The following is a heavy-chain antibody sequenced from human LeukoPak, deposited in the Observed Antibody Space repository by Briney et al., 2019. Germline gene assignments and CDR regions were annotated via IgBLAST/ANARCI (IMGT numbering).Heavy chain of an antibody. V-gene: IGHV5-51*01. D-gene: IGHD3-22*01. J-gene: IGHJ4*02. Sequence: GESLKISCKGSGYSFTSYWIGWVRQMPGKGLEWMGIIYPGDSDTRYSPSFHGQVTISADKSISTAYLQWSSLKASDTAMYYCARAPVDYYDSSGYYSYFDYWGQGTLVTVSS. CDR2: IYPGDSDT. CDR3: ARAPVDYYDSSGYYSYFDY. CDR1: GYSFTSYW.